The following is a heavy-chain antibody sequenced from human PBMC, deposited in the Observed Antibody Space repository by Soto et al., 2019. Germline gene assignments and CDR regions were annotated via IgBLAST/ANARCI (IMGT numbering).Heavy chain of an antibody. CDR3: ATEGIATRHPFDS. CDR1: GVTFSNVW. J-gene: IGHJ4*02. Sequence: GGSLRLSCAASGVTFSNVWMNWIRQAPGKGLEWVGHIRSKTDDGTTDYAAPVKGRFTISRDDSKNMLYLQMSSLKTEDTAVYFCATEGIATRHPFDSWGQGTLVTVSS. D-gene: IGHD6-6*01. CDR2: IRSKTDDGTT. V-gene: IGHV3-15*01.